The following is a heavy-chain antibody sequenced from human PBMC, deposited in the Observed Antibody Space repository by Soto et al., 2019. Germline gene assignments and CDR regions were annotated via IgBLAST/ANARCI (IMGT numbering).Heavy chain of an antibody. CDR3: VRENEMAGATSAFEY. V-gene: IGHV3-21*06. Sequence: PGGSLRLSYEASGFRFNSYSMNWVRQAPQKGLEWVSLIDARSNYIYYADSVKGRFTISRDNARNSLYLQMDSLRVEDTAVYYCVRENEMAGATSAFEYWGQGTPVTVSS. CDR1: GFRFNSYS. D-gene: IGHD1-26*01. J-gene: IGHJ4*02. CDR2: IDARSNYI.